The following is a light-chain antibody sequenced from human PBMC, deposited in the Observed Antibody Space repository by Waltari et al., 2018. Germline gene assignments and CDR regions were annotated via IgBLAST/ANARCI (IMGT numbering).Light chain of an antibody. CDR2: EDS. V-gene: IGLV3-10*01. Sequence: SYELTQPPSVSVSPGQAARITCSGDALPKKYAYWYQQKSGQAPVLGIYEDSKRPSGIPERFSGSSSGTTATLTLSGAQVEDEGDYYCYSTDSSDTHRVFGGGTKLTVL. CDR3: YSTDSSDTHRV. J-gene: IGLJ3*02. CDR1: ALPKKY.